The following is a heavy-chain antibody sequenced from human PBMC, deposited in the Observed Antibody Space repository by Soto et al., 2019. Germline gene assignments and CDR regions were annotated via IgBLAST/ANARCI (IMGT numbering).Heavy chain of an antibody. D-gene: IGHD1-20*01. CDR1: GYTFTSYY. Sequence: GASVKVSCKASGYTFTSYYMHWVRQAPGQGLEWMGIINPSGGSTSYAQKFQGRVTMTRDTSTSTVYMDLSSLRSEDTAVYYCARDLPLDSITGTKLFYYYGMDVWGQGTMVTVSS. J-gene: IGHJ6*02. CDR3: ARDLPLDSITGTKLFYYYGMDV. CDR2: INPSGGST. V-gene: IGHV1-46*01.